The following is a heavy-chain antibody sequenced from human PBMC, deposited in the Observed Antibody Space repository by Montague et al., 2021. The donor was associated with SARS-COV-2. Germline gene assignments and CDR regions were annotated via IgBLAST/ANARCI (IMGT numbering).Heavy chain of an antibody. D-gene: IGHD3-10*01. CDR3: ARSMIRGGLNWFDP. CDR2: IYQSGTT. CDR1: GASISNGGYT. Sequence: TLSLTCAVSGASISNGGYTWSWIRRPPGKGLEWIGYIYQSGTTRYNPSLKSRVTMSVDKSKNQFSLRLTSVIAADTAIYFCARSMIRGGLNWFDPWGPGTLVTVSS. J-gene: IGHJ5*02. V-gene: IGHV4-30-2*01.